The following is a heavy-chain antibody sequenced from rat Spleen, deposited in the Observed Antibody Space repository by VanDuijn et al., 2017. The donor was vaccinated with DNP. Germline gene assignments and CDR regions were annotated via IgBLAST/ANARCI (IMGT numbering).Heavy chain of an antibody. CDR3: ARPDFPDITPGWFAY. Sequence: EVQLVASGGGLVQPGRSMKLSCAASGFTFSDYFMAWVRQAPTKGLEWVASISTGGGTTYYRDSVKGRFTISRDNTRSTLYLQMDSLRSEETATYYCARPDFPDITPGWFAYWGQGTLVAVSS. D-gene: IGHD1-4*01. J-gene: IGHJ3*01. CDR1: GFTFSDYF. V-gene: IGHV5S11*01. CDR2: ISTGGGTT.